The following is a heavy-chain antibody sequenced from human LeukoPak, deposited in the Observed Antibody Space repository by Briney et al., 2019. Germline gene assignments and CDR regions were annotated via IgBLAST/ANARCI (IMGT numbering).Heavy chain of an antibody. D-gene: IGHD2-2*02. J-gene: IGHJ6*03. CDR2: INPSGGST. Sequence: ASVKVSCKASGYTFTSYYMLLVRQAPGPGLEWMGIINPSGGSTSYAQKFQGRVTMTRDMSTSTGYMELSSLRSEDTAVYYCARYTYYYYMDVWGKGTTVTVSS. CDR3: ARYTYYYYMDV. CDR1: GYTFTSYY. V-gene: IGHV1-46*01.